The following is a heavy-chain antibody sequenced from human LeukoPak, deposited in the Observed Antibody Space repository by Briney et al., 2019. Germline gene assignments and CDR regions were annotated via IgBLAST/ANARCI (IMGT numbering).Heavy chain of an antibody. CDR1: GGSISSGGYY. V-gene: IGHV4-31*03. Sequence: PSETLSLTCTVSGGSISSGGYYWRWIRQHPGKGLEWIGYIYYSGSTYYNPSLKSRVTISVDTSKNQFSLKLSSVTAADTAVYYCARGQDVVVTAFDIWGQGTMVTVSS. D-gene: IGHD2-21*02. CDR3: ARGQDVVVTAFDI. J-gene: IGHJ3*02. CDR2: IYYSGST.